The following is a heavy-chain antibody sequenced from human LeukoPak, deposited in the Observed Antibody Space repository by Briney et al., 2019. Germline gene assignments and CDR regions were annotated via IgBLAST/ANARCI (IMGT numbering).Heavy chain of an antibody. V-gene: IGHV4-59*01. CDR2: IYYSGST. CDR1: GGSISSYY. Sequence: SETLSLTCTVSGGSISSYYWSWIRQPPGKGLEWIGYIYYSGSTNYNPSLKSRVTISVDTSKNQFSLKLSSVTAADTAVYYCARLRFLGPFDYWGQGTLVTVSS. J-gene: IGHJ4*02. D-gene: IGHD3-3*01. CDR3: ARLRFLGPFDY.